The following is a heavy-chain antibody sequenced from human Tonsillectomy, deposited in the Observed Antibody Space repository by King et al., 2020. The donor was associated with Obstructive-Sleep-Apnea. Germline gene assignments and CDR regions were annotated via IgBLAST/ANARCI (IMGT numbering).Heavy chain of an antibody. CDR3: ARVDPTAELGYCSGGSCYRFDY. J-gene: IGHJ4*02. V-gene: IGHV4-34*01. Sequence: VQLQQWGAGLLKPSETLSLTCAVYGGSFSGYYWSWIRQPPGKVLEWIGEINHIGSTNYNPSLKSRVTIAVETSKNQFSLKLSSVTAADTAVYYCARVDPTAELGYCSGGSCYRFDYWGQGTLVTVSS. CDR1: GGSFSGYY. D-gene: IGHD2-15*01. CDR2: INHIGST.